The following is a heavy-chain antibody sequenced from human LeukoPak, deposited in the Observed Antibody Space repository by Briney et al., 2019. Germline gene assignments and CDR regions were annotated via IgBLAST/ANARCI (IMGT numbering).Heavy chain of an antibody. J-gene: IGHJ4*02. CDR1: GFTFRAYG. Sequence: GGSLRLSCAASGFTFRAYGMHWVRQAPGKGLEWVAIISYDGSNTYYADSVKGRFTISRDNSKNTLYLQMDSLRAENTAVYYCAKEGDISSSWYLSNYFDYWGQGTLVTVSS. V-gene: IGHV3-30*18. CDR3: AKEGDISSSWYLSNYFDY. CDR2: ISYDGSNT. D-gene: IGHD6-13*01.